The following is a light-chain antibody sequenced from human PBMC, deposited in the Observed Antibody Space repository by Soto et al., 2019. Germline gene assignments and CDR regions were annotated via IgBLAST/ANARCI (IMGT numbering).Light chain of an antibody. Sequence: QSVLTQSPSASASLGASVTLTCTLSSSHSNYGIAWHQQQSEKGPRYLMKLNSDGSHSKGGVIPDRFSGSSTGADRYLTFSRQQSEDDADYYCQTLGSCTLVFGGGTKLTVL. CDR2: LNSDGSH. CDR1: SSHSNYG. CDR3: QTLGSCTLV. V-gene: IGLV4-69*01. J-gene: IGLJ3*02.